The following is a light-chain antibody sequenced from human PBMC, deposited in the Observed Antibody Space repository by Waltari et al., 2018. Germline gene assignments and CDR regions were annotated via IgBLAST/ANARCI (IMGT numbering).Light chain of an antibody. CDR1: EGVSNS. CDR3: YQYHAAPYI. V-gene: IGKV1-NL1*01. Sequence: DIQMAQSPASLSASVGDRVTITCRASEGVSNSLAWYQQKPGKAPKLLLYGASRLQSGVPSRFSGTISRTDYILTITSVQPEDFATYYCYQYHAAPYIFGQGTKVEIK. J-gene: IGKJ2*01. CDR2: GAS.